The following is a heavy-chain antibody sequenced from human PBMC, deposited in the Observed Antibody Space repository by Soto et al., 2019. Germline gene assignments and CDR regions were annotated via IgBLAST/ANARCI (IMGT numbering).Heavy chain of an antibody. CDR2: ISSSSSTI. J-gene: IGHJ3*02. D-gene: IGHD2-8*01. CDR1: GFTFSSYS. CDR3: ARECCTNGVCYNDAFDI. Sequence: EVQLVESGGGLVQPGGSLRLSCAASGFTFSSYSMNWVRQAPGKGLEWVSYISSSSSTIYYADSVKGRFTISRDNAKNSLYLQMNSLRAEDTAVYYCARECCTNGVCYNDAFDIWGQGTMSPSLQ. V-gene: IGHV3-48*01.